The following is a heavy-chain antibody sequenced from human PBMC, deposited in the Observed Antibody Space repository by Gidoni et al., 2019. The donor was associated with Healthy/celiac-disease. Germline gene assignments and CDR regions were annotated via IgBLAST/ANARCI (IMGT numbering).Heavy chain of an antibody. CDR3: ARDRELTIDY. V-gene: IGHV4-61*01. CDR1: GGSVSSGSYY. Sequence: QVQLQESGPGLVRPSETLSLTCTVSGGSVSSGSYYWSWIRQPPGKGLEWIGYIYYSGSTNYNPSLKSRVTISVDTSKNQFSLKLSSVTAADTAVYYCARDRELTIDYWGQGTLVTVSS. J-gene: IGHJ4*02. CDR2: IYYSGST. D-gene: IGHD1-26*01.